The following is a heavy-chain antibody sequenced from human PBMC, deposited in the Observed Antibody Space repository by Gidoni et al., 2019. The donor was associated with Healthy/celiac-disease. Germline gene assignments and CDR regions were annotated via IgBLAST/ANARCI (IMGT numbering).Heavy chain of an antibody. J-gene: IGHJ6*02. CDR2: IYYSGST. V-gene: IGHV4-31*03. Sequence: QVQLQESGPGLVKPSQTLSLTCTVSGGSIRSGGYYWSWIRQHPGKGLEWIGYIYYSGSTYYNPSLKSRVTISVDTSKNQFSLKLSSVTAADTAVYYCAMLNPGYYYGMDVWGQGTTVTVSS. CDR1: GGSIRSGGYY. CDR3: AMLNPGYYYGMDV.